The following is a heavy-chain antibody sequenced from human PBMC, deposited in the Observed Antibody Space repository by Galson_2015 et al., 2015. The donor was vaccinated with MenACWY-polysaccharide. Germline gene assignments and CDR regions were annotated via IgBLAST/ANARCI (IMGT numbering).Heavy chain of an antibody. CDR1: GGTFSSYA. Sequence: VKVSCKASGGTFSSYAISWVRQAPGQGLEWMGRIIPILGIANYAQKFQGRVTITADKSTSTAYMELSSLRSEDTAVYYCARDSEGGSDAFDIWGQGTMVTVSS. J-gene: IGHJ3*02. CDR2: IIPILGIA. V-gene: IGHV1-69*04. CDR3: ARDSEGGSDAFDI. D-gene: IGHD2-15*01.